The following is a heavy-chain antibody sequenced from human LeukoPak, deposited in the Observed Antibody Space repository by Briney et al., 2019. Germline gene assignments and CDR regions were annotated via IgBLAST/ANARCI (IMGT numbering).Heavy chain of an antibody. J-gene: IGHJ4*02. Sequence: PGGSLRLSCAASGFTVSSNYMSWVRQAPGKGLEWVSVIYSGGSAYFADSVKGRFTISRDNSKNTLYLQMNSLRAEDTAVYYCARDRRDSGTYYADYWGQGTLATVSS. CDR1: GFTVSSNY. V-gene: IGHV3-53*01. CDR3: ARDRRDSGTYYADY. D-gene: IGHD1-26*01. CDR2: IYSGGSA.